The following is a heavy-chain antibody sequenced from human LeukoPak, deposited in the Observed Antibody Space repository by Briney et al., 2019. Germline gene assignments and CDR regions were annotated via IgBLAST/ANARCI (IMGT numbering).Heavy chain of an antibody. J-gene: IGHJ4*02. CDR3: AKDLVTDDSSGYLYFDY. Sequence: HGGSLRLPCAASGFTFSSYGMHWVRQAPGKGLEWVAFIRYDGSNKYYADSVKGRFTISRDNSKNTLYLQMNSLRAEDTAVYYCAKDLVTDDSSGYLYFDYWGQGTLVTVSS. V-gene: IGHV3-30*02. CDR1: GFTFSSYG. CDR2: IRYDGSNK. D-gene: IGHD3-22*01.